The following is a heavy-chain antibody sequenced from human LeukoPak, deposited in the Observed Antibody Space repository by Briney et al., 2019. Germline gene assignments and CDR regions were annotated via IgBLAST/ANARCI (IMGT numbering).Heavy chain of an antibody. CDR2: INPNSGGT. Sequence: ASVKVSCKASGYTFTGYYMHWVRQAPGQGLEWMGWINPNSGGTNYAQKFQGRVTMTRDTSISTAYMELSSLRSEDTAVYYCARQNDYGSGSYYYYFDYWGQGTLVTVSS. CDR1: GYTFTGYY. J-gene: IGHJ4*02. D-gene: IGHD3-10*01. CDR3: ARQNDYGSGSYYYYFDY. V-gene: IGHV1-2*02.